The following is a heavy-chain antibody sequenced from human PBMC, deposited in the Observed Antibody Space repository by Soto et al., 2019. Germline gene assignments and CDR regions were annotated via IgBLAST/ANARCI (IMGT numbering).Heavy chain of an antibody. V-gene: IGHV1-2*04. CDR3: ARVYLPDILTGYYFSGTSYYGMDV. D-gene: IGHD3-9*01. Sequence: GASVKVSCKASGYTFTGYYMHWVRQAPGQGLEWMGWINPNSGGTNYAQKFQGWVTMTRDTSISTTYMELSRLRSDDTAVYYCARVYLPDILTGYYFSGTSYYGMDVWGQGTTVTVYS. J-gene: IGHJ6*02. CDR1: GYTFTGYY. CDR2: INPNSGGT.